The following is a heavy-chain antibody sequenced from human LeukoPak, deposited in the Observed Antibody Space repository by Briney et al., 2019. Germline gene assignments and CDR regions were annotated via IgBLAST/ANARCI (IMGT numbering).Heavy chain of an antibody. D-gene: IGHD1-26*01. CDR1: GFTFSSYS. Sequence: GGSLRLSCAASGFTFSSYSMNWVRQAPGKGLEWVSSISSSSYIYSADSVKGRFTISRDNAKNSLYLQMNSLRAEDTAVYYCAGDGSLAILDYWGQGTLVTVSS. V-gene: IGHV3-21*01. CDR3: AGDGSLAILDY. J-gene: IGHJ4*02. CDR2: ISSSSYI.